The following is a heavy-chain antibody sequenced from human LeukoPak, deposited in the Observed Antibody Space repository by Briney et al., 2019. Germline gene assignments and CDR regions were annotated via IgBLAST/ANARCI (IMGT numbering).Heavy chain of an antibody. Sequence: PSETLSLTCTVSGGSISSYYWSWIRQPPGKGLEWIGYIYYSGSTNYHPSLKSRVTISVDTSKNQFSLKLSSVTAADTAVYYCARQVYVRYNWFDPWGQGTLVTVSS. CDR3: ARQVYVRYNWFDP. V-gene: IGHV4-59*01. CDR1: GGSISSYY. D-gene: IGHD2-8*01. CDR2: IYYSGST. J-gene: IGHJ5*02.